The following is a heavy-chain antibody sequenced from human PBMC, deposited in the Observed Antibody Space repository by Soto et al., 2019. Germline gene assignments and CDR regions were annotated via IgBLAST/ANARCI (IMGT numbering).Heavy chain of an antibody. Sequence: QVQLQESGPGLVKPSETLSLTCTVSGGSISSYYWSWIRQPPGKGLEWIGYIYYSGSTNYNPSLKSRVTISVDTSKNQFSLKLSSVTAADTAVYYCATVARFGELWFDYWGQGTLVTVSS. J-gene: IGHJ4*02. CDR1: GGSISSYY. CDR2: IYYSGST. V-gene: IGHV4-59*01. CDR3: ATVARFGELWFDY. D-gene: IGHD3-10*01.